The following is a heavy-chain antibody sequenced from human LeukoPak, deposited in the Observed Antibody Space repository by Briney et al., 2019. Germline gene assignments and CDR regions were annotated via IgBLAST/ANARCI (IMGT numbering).Heavy chain of an antibody. J-gene: IGHJ4*02. CDR3: ARLIVGATAPVDY. CDR2: IYYSGST. V-gene: IGHV4-30-4*08. Sequence: SQTLSLTCTVSGGSISSGDYYWSWIRQPPGKGLEWIGYIYYSGSTYYNPSLKSRVTISVDTSKNQFSLKLSSMTAADTAVYYCARLIVGATAPVDYWGQGTLVTVSS. D-gene: IGHD1-26*01. CDR1: GGSISSGDYY.